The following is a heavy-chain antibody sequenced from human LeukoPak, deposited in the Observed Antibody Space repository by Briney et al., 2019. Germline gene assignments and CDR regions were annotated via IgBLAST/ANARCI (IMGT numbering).Heavy chain of an antibody. CDR2: ISSSSSYI. CDR3: ARDLNVWGAFDI. D-gene: IGHD7-27*01. J-gene: IGHJ3*02. V-gene: IGHV3-21*01. CDR1: GFTFSFYT. Sequence: PGGSLRLSCAASGFTFSFYTMNWVRQAPGKGLEWVSSISSSSSYIYYADSVRGRFTISRDNAKNSLYLQMNSLRAEDTAVYYCARDLNVWGAFDIWGQGTMVTVSS.